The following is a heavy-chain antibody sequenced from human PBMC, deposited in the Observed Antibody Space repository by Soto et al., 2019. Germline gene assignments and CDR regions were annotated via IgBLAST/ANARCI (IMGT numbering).Heavy chain of an antibody. Sequence: SETLSLTCVVSGGSISSGGYSWSWIRQPPGKGLEWIGYIYHSGSTYYNPSLKSRVTTSVDRSKNQFPLKLSSVTAADTAVYYCARGTDYWSQGTLVTVSS. CDR2: IYHSGST. CDR1: GGSISSGGYS. J-gene: IGHJ4*02. V-gene: IGHV4-30-2*01. CDR3: ARGTDY.